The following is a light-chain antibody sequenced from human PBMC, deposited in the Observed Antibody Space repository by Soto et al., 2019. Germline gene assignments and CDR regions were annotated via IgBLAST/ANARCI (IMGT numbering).Light chain of an antibody. CDR1: QVISSW. V-gene: IGKV1-12*01. J-gene: IGKJ4*01. CDR2: TES. Sequence: DIQMTQAPSSVSASVGVRVTITCLASQVISSWLGWYQQKPGKAPNRLIQTESSWQSGVASRFSGSGSVKDFTLTSSSLQPEDCATYYCQQANSFPLTFCGGTKVEIK. CDR3: QQANSFPLT.